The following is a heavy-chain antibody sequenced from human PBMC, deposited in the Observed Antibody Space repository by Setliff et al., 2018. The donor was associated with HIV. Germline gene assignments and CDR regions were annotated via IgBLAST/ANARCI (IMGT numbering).Heavy chain of an antibody. J-gene: IGHJ5*02. Sequence: SVKVSCKASGGSFSSFTISWVRQAPGQGLEWMGGIIPALGTANYAQKFQGRVTMTADESTSTVYMELSSLRSENTAIYYCAKDAGYSGTAWGTWGQGTLVTVSS. V-gene: IGHV1-69*13. CDR1: GGSFSSFT. CDR3: AKDAGYSGTAWGT. CDR2: IIPALGTA. D-gene: IGHD5-12*01.